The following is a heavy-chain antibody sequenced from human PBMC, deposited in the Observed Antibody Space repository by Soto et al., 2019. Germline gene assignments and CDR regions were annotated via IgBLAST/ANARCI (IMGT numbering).Heavy chain of an antibody. D-gene: IGHD3-22*01. V-gene: IGHV3-23*01. CDR1: GFTFSSYA. J-gene: IGHJ4*02. Sequence: XGSLRLSFAASGFTFSSYAVSWVRQAPGKGPEWISSISGSGSTIYYADSVKGRFTISRDNSKNTLYLQMSSLSAEDTAVYYCAKVFYYYDSSGYYYFDYWGQGTLVTVSS. CDR2: ISGSGSTI. CDR3: AKVFYYYDSSGYYYFDY.